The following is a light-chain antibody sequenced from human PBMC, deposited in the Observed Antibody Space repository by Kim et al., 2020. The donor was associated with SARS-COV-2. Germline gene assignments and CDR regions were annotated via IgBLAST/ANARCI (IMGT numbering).Light chain of an antibody. V-gene: IGLV4-69*01. Sequence: SAKLTCARGRRNGNYAVAWHQQGAEKGPRYLMKVNSDGSNNKGDGIPDRFSGSASGAERYLTISSLQSEDEADYYCQTWGPGIRVFGGGTQLTVL. CDR3: QTWGPGIRV. CDR1: RRNGNYA. J-gene: IGLJ3*02. CDR2: VNSDGSN.